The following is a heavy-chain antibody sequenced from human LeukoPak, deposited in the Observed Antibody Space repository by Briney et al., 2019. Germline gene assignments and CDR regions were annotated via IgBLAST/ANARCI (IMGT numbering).Heavy chain of an antibody. CDR2: IYYSGSA. CDR1: GGSISSYY. J-gene: IGHJ4*02. D-gene: IGHD2-15*01. CDR3: ARETKEYCSGGSCYSSYYFDY. Sequence: SETLSLTCTVSGGSISSYYWSWIRQPPGKGLEWIGYIYYSGSANYNPSLKSRVTISVDTSKNQFSLKLSSVTAADTAVYYCARETKEYCSGGSCYSSYYFDYWGQGTLVTVSS. V-gene: IGHV4-59*01.